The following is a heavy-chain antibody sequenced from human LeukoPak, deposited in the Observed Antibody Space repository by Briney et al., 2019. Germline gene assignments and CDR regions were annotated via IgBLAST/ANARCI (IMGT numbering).Heavy chain of an antibody. D-gene: IGHD1-26*01. CDR2: ISNSGTT. CDR1: GGSISSGSYY. Sequence: SETLSLTCTVSGGSISSGSYYWTWIRQPAGKGLEWIGRISNSGTTNYNPSLKSRVTMSVDTSRNQFSLNLNSVTAADTAIYYCARWDGDPWGQGTLVTVSS. V-gene: IGHV4-61*02. CDR3: ARWDGDP. J-gene: IGHJ5*02.